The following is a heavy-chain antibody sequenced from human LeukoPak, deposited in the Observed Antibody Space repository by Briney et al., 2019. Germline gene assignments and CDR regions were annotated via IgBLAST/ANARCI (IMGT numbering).Heavy chain of an antibody. D-gene: IGHD1-26*01. Sequence: GGSLRLSCAASGFTFSSYEMNWVRQAPGKGLEWVSYISSSGSTIYYADSVKGRFTISRDNAKNSLYLQMNSLRAEDTAVYYCARDASRRVGATIPGFDYWGQGTLVTVSP. CDR3: ARDASRRVGATIPGFDY. V-gene: IGHV3-48*03. CDR1: GFTFSSYE. J-gene: IGHJ4*02. CDR2: ISSSGSTI.